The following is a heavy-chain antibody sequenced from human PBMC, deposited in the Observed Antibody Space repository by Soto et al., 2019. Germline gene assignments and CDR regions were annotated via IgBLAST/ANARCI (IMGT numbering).Heavy chain of an antibody. CDR1: GGTSRNYV. J-gene: IGHJ4*02. CDR3: ARDAAVGLFDY. D-gene: IGHD1-26*01. V-gene: IGHV1-18*01. Sequence: ASVKVSFKDSGGTSRNYVISWVRQAPGQGLEWMGWINPYNGNTKYAQKLQGRVTMTTDTSTSTAYMELRSLRSDDTAVYYCARDAAVGLFDYWGQGTLVTVSS. CDR2: INPYNGNT.